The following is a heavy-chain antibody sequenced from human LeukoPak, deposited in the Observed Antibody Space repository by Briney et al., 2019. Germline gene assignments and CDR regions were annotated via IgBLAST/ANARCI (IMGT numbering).Heavy chain of an antibody. J-gene: IGHJ3*02. Sequence: GGSLRLSCAASGSTFSDYYMSWIRQAPGKGLEWVSYISSSGSTIYYADSVKGRFTISRDNAKNSLYLQMNSLRAEDTAVYYCASPPIAVAGRGAFDIWGQGTMVTVSS. V-gene: IGHV3-11*01. CDR1: GSTFSDYY. D-gene: IGHD6-19*01. CDR3: ASPPIAVAGRGAFDI. CDR2: ISSSGSTI.